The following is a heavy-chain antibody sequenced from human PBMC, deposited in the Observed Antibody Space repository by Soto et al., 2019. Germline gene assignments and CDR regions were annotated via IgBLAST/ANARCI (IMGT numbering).Heavy chain of an antibody. CDR2: ISYDGSNK. V-gene: IGHV3-30-3*01. CDR1: GFTFSSYA. Sequence: GGSLRLSCAASGFTFSSYAMHWVRQAPGKGLEWVAVISYDGSNKYYADSVKGRFTISRDNSKNTLYLKMNSLRAEDTAVYYCAKTTVTTFWPYYFDYWGQGTLVTVSS. CDR3: AKTTVTTFWPYYFDY. D-gene: IGHD4-17*01. J-gene: IGHJ4*02.